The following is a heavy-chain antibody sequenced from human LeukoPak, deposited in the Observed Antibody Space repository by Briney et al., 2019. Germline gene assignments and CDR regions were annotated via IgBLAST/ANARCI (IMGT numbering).Heavy chain of an antibody. Sequence: SVKVSCKASGGTFSSYAISWVRQAPGQGLEWMGRIIPILGIANYAQKFQGRVTITADKSTSTAYMELSSLRSEDTAVYYCARGYSYGYGGYYFDYWGQGTLVTVSS. V-gene: IGHV1-69*04. J-gene: IGHJ4*02. CDR2: IIPILGIA. D-gene: IGHD5-18*01. CDR1: GGTFSSYA. CDR3: ARGYSYGYGGYYFDY.